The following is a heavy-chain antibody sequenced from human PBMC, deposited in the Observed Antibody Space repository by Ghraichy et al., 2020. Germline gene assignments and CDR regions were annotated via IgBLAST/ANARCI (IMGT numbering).Heavy chain of an antibody. V-gene: IGHV4-39*07. Sequence: SQTLSLTCTVSGGSIISSTYSCAWIRQPPGSRLEWMATIYYSGTTYYSPSLKSRVTISVETSKNQFSLKVTSVTAADTAIYYCGRTPGTTVDYWGQGTMVTVSS. J-gene: IGHJ4*02. CDR1: GGSIISSTYS. CDR3: GRTPGTTVDY. D-gene: IGHD1-7*01. CDR2: IYYSGTT.